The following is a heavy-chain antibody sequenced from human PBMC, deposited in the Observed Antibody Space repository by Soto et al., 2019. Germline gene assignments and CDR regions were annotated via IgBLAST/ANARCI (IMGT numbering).Heavy chain of an antibody. J-gene: IGHJ6*02. V-gene: IGHV3-74*01. CDR2: INSDGSIT. D-gene: IGHD2-21*01. Sequence: GGSMRLSCAAAACNFSGYWRNWVSKATGKGPVWVSRINSDGSITGYAASVKGRFTISRDNAKTTLYLQMNSLSAEDTAVYYCARRDQIAYYYGMDVWGQGTTVTVSS. CDR1: ACNFSGYW. CDR3: ARRDQIAYYYGMDV.